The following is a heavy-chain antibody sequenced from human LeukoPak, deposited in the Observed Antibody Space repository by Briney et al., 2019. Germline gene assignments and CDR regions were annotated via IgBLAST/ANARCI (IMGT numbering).Heavy chain of an antibody. CDR1: GFTFSSYA. V-gene: IGHV3-7*01. J-gene: IGHJ4*02. Sequence: GGSLRLSCAASGFTFSSYAMSWVRQAPGKGLEWVANINQDGSKKFYVDSVKGRFTISRDNAKNALYLQMNSLRAEDTGVYFCARGQTLTFWGQGTLVTASS. CDR3: ARGQTLTF. CDR2: INQDGSKK.